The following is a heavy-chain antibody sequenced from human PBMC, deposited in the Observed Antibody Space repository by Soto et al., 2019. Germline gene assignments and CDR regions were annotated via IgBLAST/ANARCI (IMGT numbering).Heavy chain of an antibody. CDR2: INPDGSST. J-gene: IGHJ2*01. Sequence: EVHLVESGGAFIKPGGSVTLSCAASGFTINDYWMHWVRQAPGKGLVWVSRINPDGSSTNYADAVKGRFTTSRDDAKNTLYLDLDRLRPEDTAVYYCVRVMQDDWYVDLWGRGTLVIAS. V-gene: IGHV3-74*01. CDR3: VRVMQDDWYVDL. CDR1: GFTINDYW.